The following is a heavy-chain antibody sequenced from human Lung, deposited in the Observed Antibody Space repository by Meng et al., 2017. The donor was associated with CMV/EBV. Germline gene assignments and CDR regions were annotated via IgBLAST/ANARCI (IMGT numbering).Heavy chain of an antibody. V-gene: IGHV4-59*01. D-gene: IGHD2-15*01. Sequence: SETLSLTCTVSGGSISTYYWNWLRQLPGKGLEWIGYISNSGSTDYNLSLKSRVTISVDTSKNQFSLKLTYVTAADTAVYYCARFDMDVEGYYGMDVWGQGTTVTVSS. CDR1: GGSISTYY. CDR2: ISNSGST. CDR3: ARFDMDVEGYYGMDV. J-gene: IGHJ6*02.